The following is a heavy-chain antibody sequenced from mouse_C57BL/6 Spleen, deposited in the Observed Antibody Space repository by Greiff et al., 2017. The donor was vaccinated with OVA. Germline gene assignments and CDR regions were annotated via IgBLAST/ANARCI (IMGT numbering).Heavy chain of an antibody. CDR3: ARDTGRNYFDY. D-gene: IGHD1-1*01. CDR2: ISDGGSYT. CDR1: GFTFSSYA. Sequence: EVQVVESGGGLVKPGGSLKLSCAASGFTFSSYAMSWVRQTPEKRLEWVATISDGGSYTYYPDNVKGRFTISRDNAKNNLYLQMSHLKSEDTAMYYCARDTGRNYFDYWGQGTTLTVSS. J-gene: IGHJ2*01. V-gene: IGHV5-4*01.